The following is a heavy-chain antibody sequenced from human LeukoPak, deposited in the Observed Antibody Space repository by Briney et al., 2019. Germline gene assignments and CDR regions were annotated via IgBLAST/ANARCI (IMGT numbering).Heavy chain of an antibody. CDR1: GFTFSSYA. Sequence: GGSLRLSCAASGFTFSSYAMHWVRQAPGKGLEWVAVISYDGSNKYYADSVKGRFTISRDNSKNTLYLQMNSLRAEDTAVYYCARDLIVLTYYYGMDVWGQGTTVTVSS. CDR2: ISYDGSNK. J-gene: IGHJ6*02. V-gene: IGHV3-30*07. D-gene: IGHD3-9*01. CDR3: ARDLIVLTYYYGMDV.